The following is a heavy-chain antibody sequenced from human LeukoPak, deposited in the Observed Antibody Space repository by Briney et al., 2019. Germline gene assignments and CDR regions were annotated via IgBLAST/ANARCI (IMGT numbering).Heavy chain of an antibody. Sequence: GGSLRLSCAASGFTFSSYAMSWVRRAPGKGLEWVSAISGSGGSTYYADSVKGRFTISRDNSKNTLYLQMNSLRAEDTAVYYCAKAVDDYGDYYFDYWGQGTLVTVSS. V-gene: IGHV3-23*01. J-gene: IGHJ4*02. CDR3: AKAVDDYGDYYFDY. CDR2: ISGSGGST. CDR1: GFTFSSYA. D-gene: IGHD4-17*01.